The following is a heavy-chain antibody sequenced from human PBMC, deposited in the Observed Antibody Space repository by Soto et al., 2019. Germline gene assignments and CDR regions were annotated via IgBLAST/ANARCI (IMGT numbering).Heavy chain of an antibody. CDR2: ISTDGGNK. Sequence: QVQLVESGGGVVQPGRSLRLSCAASGFTFSTYGMHWVRQAPGKGLEWVSFISTDGGNKYYADSVKGRFTISRDNSKNTLYLQMNSLRTEDTDVYYWAKGPVRGGDDAFDIWGQGTMVTVSS. CDR3: AKGPVRGGDDAFDI. D-gene: IGHD3-10*01. CDR1: GFTFSTYG. J-gene: IGHJ3*02. V-gene: IGHV3-30*18.